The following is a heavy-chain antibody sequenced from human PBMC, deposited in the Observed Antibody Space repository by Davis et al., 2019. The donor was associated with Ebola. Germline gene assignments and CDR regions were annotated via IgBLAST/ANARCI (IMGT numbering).Heavy chain of an antibody. CDR3: AKKGLTTTDFDS. J-gene: IGHJ4*02. D-gene: IGHD1-1*01. CDR2: VSHSERER. Sequence: GESLKISCAASGFIFRNYAMHWVRQAPGKGLEWVAVVSHSERERFYADSVKGRFTISRDNSKSTLFLEMNSLRAEDTAVYYCAKKGLTTTDFDSWGQGTLVTVSS. V-gene: IGHV3-30*04. CDR1: GFIFRNYA.